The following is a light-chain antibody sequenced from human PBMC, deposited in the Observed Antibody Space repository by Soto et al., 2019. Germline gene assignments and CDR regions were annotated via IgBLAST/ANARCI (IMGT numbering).Light chain of an antibody. V-gene: IGKV1-39*01. CDR2: VAS. J-gene: IGKJ1*01. CDR1: QSINIY. CDR3: QHRSSYSCA. Sequence: DIHMTQKTSSLSASVGDSVTTTCRASQSINIYLSWYQQKPGKAPKLLINVASTLQGGVPSRFIGSGFGTEFTLTISSLQPEDFATYYCQHRSSYSCASGQGTKVDI.